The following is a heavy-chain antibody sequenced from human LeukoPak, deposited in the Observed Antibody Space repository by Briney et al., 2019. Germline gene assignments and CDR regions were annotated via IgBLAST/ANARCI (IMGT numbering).Heavy chain of an antibody. CDR1: GFTFDDYA. Sequence: GGSLRLSCAASGFTFDDYAMHWVRQAPGKGLEWVSLISWDGGSTYYADSVKGRFTISRDNSKNSLYLQMNSLRAEDTALYYCAKDISPYYYDSGGSFLDYWGQGTLVTVSS. CDR3: AKDISPYYYDSGGSFLDY. CDR2: ISWDGGST. V-gene: IGHV3-43D*03. D-gene: IGHD3-22*01. J-gene: IGHJ4*02.